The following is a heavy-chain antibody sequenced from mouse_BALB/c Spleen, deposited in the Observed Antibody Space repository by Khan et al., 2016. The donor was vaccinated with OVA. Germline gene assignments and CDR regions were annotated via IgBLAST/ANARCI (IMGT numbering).Heavy chain of an antibody. Sequence: VQLKQSGAEFVKPGASVRLSCTASGCNIKNTYIHWVKQRPEQGLEWIGRIDPANGNTKYDPKFQGKATITADTSSNTAYLQLSSLTSEDTAVYYCAHSLLLYAMDYWGQGTSVTVSS. V-gene: IGHV14-3*02. CDR1: GCNIKNTY. CDR2: IDPANGNT. J-gene: IGHJ4*01. CDR3: AHSLLLYAMDY. D-gene: IGHD1-2*01.